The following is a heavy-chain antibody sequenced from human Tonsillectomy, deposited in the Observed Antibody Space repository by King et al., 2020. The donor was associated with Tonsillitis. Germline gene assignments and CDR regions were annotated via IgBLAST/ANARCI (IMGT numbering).Heavy chain of an antibody. CDR3: AKDQGENSGSYWVWGT. Sequence: VQLVESGGGLVQPGRSLRLSCAASGFTFDDYAMHWVRQAPGKGLEWVSGISWNSGSIGYVDSVKGRFTISRDNAKNSLYLQMNSLRAEDTALYYCAKDQGENSGSYWVWGTWGQGTLVTVSS. CDR2: ISWNSGSI. D-gene: IGHD1-26*01. J-gene: IGHJ5*02. V-gene: IGHV3-9*01. CDR1: GFTFDDYA.